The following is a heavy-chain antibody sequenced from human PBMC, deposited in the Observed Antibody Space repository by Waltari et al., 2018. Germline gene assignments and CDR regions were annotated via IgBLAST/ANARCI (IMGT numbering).Heavy chain of an antibody. Sequence: QLQLQESGPGLVKPSETLALPCRVSGGPLTTNRHYWGWIRQPPGQGLGWIGSISYNGATYSSPSLRGRLTLSRDTTMNQLALKLGSVSAADTAVYYCATYIGASVGTSAFDVWGQGTMVTVSS. V-gene: IGHV4-39*01. CDR1: GGPLTTNRHY. J-gene: IGHJ3*01. D-gene: IGHD5-12*01. CDR3: ATYIGASVGTSAFDV. CDR2: ISYNGAT.